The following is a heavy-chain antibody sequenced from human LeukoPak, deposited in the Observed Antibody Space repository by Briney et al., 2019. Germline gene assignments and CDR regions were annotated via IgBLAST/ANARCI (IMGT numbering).Heavy chain of an antibody. CDR1: GGSISSYY. D-gene: IGHD6-13*01. CDR3: ARDLRPVGQQLVIDY. CDR2: IYYSGST. Sequence: SETLSLTCTVSGGSISSYYWSWIRQPPGKGLEWIGYIYYSGSTNYNPSLKSRVTISVDTSKNQFSLKLSSVTAADTAVYYCARDLRPVGQQLVIDYWGQGTLVTVSS. J-gene: IGHJ4*02. V-gene: IGHV4-59*01.